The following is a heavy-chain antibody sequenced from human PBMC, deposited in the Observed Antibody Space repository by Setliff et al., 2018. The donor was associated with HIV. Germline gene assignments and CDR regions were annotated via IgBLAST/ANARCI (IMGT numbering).Heavy chain of an antibody. CDR1: GYSISSGCY. CDR3: ARQPLYNDYDWRSYYFDY. D-gene: IGHD5-12*01. J-gene: IGHJ4*02. Sequence: SETLSLTCAVSGYSISSGCYWGWIRQPPGKGLEWIGSLYHTGSTYYSPSLNRRFTISVDTSKNQFSLKLRSVTAADTAVYYCARQPLYNDYDWRSYYFDYWGQGSLVTVSS. CDR2: LYHTGST. V-gene: IGHV4-38-2*01.